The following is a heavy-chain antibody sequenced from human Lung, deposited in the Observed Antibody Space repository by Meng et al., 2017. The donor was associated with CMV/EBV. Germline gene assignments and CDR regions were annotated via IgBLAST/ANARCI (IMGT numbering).Heavy chain of an antibody. CDR2: IYTGGIT. V-gene: IGHV3-53*01. J-gene: IGHJ6*02. CDR3: ARDLRPSGGGMDV. Sequence: GGSLRLXCAASGFSVNSNFMNWVRQAPGKGLEWVSVIYTGGITYYADSVKGRFTISRDNSKNTVHLQMNNLRPGDTAVYYCARDLRPSGGGMDVWGQGTTVTASS. D-gene: IGHD2-8*02. CDR1: GFSVNSNF.